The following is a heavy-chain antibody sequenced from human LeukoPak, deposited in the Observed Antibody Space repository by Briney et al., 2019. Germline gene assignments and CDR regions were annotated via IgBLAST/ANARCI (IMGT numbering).Heavy chain of an antibody. CDR2: ISAYNGNT. J-gene: IGHJ4*02. CDR1: GYTFTSYG. D-gene: IGHD3-10*01. Sequence: GASVKVSCKASGYTFTSYGISWVRQAPGQGLEWMGWISAYNGNTNYAQKLQGRVTMTTDTSTSTAYMELSSLRSEDTAVYYCARGQHENTVGRLLRITMVRGVGNYYFDYWGQGTLVTVSS. V-gene: IGHV1-18*01. CDR3: ARGQHENTVGRLLRITMVRGVGNYYFDY.